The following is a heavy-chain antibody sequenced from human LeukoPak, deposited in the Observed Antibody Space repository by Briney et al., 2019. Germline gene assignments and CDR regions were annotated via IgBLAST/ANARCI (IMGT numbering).Heavy chain of an antibody. CDR2: ISSSSSYI. V-gene: IGHV3-21*01. D-gene: IGHD2-2*01. CDR3: ARGLVVVVPAAIYSDY. CDR1: GFTFDDYG. Sequence: GRSLRLSCAASGFTFDDYGMNWVRQAPGKGLEWVSSISSSSSYIYYADSVKGRFTISRDNAKNSLYLQMNSLRAEDTAVYYCARGLVVVVPAAIYSDYWGQGTLVTVSS. J-gene: IGHJ4*02.